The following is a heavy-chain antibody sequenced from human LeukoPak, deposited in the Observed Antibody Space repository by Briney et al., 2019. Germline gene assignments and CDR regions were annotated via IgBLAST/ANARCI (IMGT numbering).Heavy chain of an antibody. J-gene: IGHJ4*02. CDR2: ISGSGGST. V-gene: IGHV3-23*01. CDR3: AKVNDYVWGSYRYTDY. CDR1: GFTFSSYA. Sequence: GGSLRLSCAASGFTFSSYAMSWVRQAPGKGVEWVSAISGSGGSTYYADSVKGRFTISRDNSKNTLYLQMNSLRADATAVYYCAKVNDYVWGSYRYTDYWGQGTLVTVSS. D-gene: IGHD3-16*02.